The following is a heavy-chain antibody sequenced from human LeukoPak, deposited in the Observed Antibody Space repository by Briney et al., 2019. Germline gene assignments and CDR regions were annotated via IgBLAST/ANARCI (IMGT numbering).Heavy chain of an antibody. Sequence: SETLSLTCTVSGGSISSGDYYWSWIRQPPGKGLEWIGYIYYSGSTNYNPSLKSRVTISVDTSKNQFSLKLSSVTAADTAVYYCASGGDRGDDAFDIWGQGTMVTVSS. J-gene: IGHJ3*02. CDR2: IYYSGST. D-gene: IGHD2-21*01. CDR3: ASGGDRGDDAFDI. CDR1: GGSISSGDYY. V-gene: IGHV4-61*08.